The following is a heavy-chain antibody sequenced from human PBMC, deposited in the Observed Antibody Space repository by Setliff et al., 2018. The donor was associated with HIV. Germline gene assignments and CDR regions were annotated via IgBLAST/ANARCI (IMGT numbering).Heavy chain of an antibody. CDR1: GYTFINYA. CDR2: INTLTGSP. V-gene: IGHV7-4-1*02. D-gene: IGHD4-17*01. J-gene: IGHJ5*02. CDR3: ARALYGDYGGDLNWLDP. Sequence: ASVKVSCKASGYTFINYAMNWVRQAPGQGLEWMGWINTLTGSPTYAQAFTGRFVFSVDTSATTAYLQISGLKADDTAVYYCARALYGDYGGDLNWLDPWGQGTLVTVSS.